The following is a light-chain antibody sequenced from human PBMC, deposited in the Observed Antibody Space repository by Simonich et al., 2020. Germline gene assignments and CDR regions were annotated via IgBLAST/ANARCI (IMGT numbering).Light chain of an antibody. CDR1: QSVSSY. Sequence: EIVLTQSPATLSLSPGERAPLSCRASQSVSSYLACYQPKPGQAPRLLIYDASNRATGIPARLSGSGSGTDFTLTISRLEPEDFAVYYCQQRSNWPLTFGGGTKVEIK. CDR2: DAS. CDR3: QQRSNWPLT. J-gene: IGKJ4*01. V-gene: IGKV3-11*01.